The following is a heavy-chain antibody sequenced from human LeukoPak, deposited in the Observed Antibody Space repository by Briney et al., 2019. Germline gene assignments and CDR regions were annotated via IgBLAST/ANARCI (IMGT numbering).Heavy chain of an antibody. CDR1: GGSISSGGYY. CDR2: IYYSGST. D-gene: IGHD1-7*01. Sequence: SETLSLTCTVSGGSISSGGYYWSWIRQHPGKGLGWIGYIYYSGSTYYNPSLKSRVTISVDTSKNQFSLKLSSVTAADTAVYYCARGNYRPGGYFDYWGQGTLVTVSS. J-gene: IGHJ4*02. CDR3: ARGNYRPGGYFDY. V-gene: IGHV4-31*03.